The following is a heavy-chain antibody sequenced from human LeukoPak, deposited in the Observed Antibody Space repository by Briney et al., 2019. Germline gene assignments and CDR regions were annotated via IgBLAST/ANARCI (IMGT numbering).Heavy chain of an antibody. Sequence: GGSLRLSCAASGFTFSSYGMHWVRQAPGKGLEWVAVISYDGSNKYYADSVKGRFTISRDNSKNTLYLQMNSLRAEDTAVYYCAKERRRNYYDSSGYSSPFDYWGQGTLVTVSS. CDR1: GFTFSSYG. CDR3: AKERRRNYYDSSGYSSPFDY. D-gene: IGHD3-22*01. CDR2: ISYDGSNK. J-gene: IGHJ4*02. V-gene: IGHV3-30*18.